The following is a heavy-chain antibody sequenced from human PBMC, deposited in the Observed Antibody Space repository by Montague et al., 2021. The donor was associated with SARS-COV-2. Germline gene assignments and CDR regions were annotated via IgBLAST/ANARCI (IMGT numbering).Heavy chain of an antibody. CDR2: MSHSGTS. CDR3: ARRGVLDFYESAGYKYIWWFDS. Sequence: SETLSLTCTVSGASISSGSYFWAWIRQPPGKGLEWIGGMSHSGTSYYNLSLNTRATISVGTSRNQSSLRLTSVTAADTASYFCARRGVLDFYESAGYKYIWWFDSWGQGILVTVSS. CDR1: GASISSGSYF. V-gene: IGHV4-39*01. J-gene: IGHJ5*01. D-gene: IGHD3-22*01.